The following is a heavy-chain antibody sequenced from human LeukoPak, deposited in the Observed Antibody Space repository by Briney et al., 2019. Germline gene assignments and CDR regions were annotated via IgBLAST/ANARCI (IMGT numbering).Heavy chain of an antibody. CDR3: ARYSSSVGWFDP. J-gene: IGHJ5*02. V-gene: IGHV4-39*01. D-gene: IGHD3-22*01. CDR1: GGSISSSGYY. CDR2: VYYSGST. Sequence: PSETLSLTCTFSGGSISSSGYYWAWIRQPPGKGLEWIGIVYYSGSTTYNPSLKSRVTISVDTSNNQFSLKLSSVNAADTAVYYCARYSSSVGWFDPWGQGTLVTVSS.